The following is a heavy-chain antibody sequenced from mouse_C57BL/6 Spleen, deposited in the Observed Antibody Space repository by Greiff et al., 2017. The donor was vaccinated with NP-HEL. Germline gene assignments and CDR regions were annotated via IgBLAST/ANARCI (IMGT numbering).Heavy chain of an antibody. Sequence: EVKLMESGPELVKPGASVKISCKASGYSFTGYYMNWVKQSPEKSLEWIGEINPSTGGTTYNQKFKAKATLTVDKSSSTAYMQLKSLTSEDSAVYYCARFGGTFDYWGQGTTLTVSS. V-gene: IGHV1-42*01. CDR2: INPSTGGT. D-gene: IGHD4-1*01. J-gene: IGHJ2*01. CDR1: GYSFTGYY. CDR3: ARFGGTFDY.